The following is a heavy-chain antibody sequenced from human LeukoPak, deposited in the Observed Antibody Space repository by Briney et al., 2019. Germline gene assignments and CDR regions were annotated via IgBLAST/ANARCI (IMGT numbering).Heavy chain of an antibody. D-gene: IGHD6-6*01. J-gene: IGHJ6*03. CDR1: GGSISSSHW. V-gene: IGHV4-4*01. Sequence: PSGTLSLTCAVSGGSISSSHWWGWVRQPPGKGLEWIGEIYHSGSTNYNPSLKSRVTISVDKSKNQFSLKLSSVTAADTAVYCCAREVAGRPFYYYYFMDLWGKGTTVTVSS. CDR3: AREVAGRPFYYYYFMDL. CDR2: IYHSGST.